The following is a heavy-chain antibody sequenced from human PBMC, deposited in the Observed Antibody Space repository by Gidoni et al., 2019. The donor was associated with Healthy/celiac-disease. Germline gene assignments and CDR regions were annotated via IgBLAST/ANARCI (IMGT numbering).Heavy chain of an antibody. CDR1: GFPFSSYA. D-gene: IGHD2-2*01. CDR3: VKDPVPAAIAGTWNYYYYGMDV. J-gene: IGHJ6*02. CDR2: ISSNGGST. Sequence: EVQLVESGGGLVQPGGSLRLSCSASGFPFSSYAMHWVRQAPGKGLEYVSAISSNGGSTYYAYSVKGRFTISRDNSKNTLYLQMSSLRAEDTAVYYCVKDPVPAAIAGTWNYYYYGMDVWGQGTTVTVSS. V-gene: IGHV3-64D*06.